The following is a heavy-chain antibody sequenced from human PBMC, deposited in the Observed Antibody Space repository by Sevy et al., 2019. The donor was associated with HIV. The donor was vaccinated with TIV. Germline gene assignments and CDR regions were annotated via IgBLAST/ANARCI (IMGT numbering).Heavy chain of an antibody. CDR1: GFTFSNYG. CDR3: ARRDGYNYEDY. CDR2: ISSNGGST. J-gene: IGHJ4*02. Sequence: GGSLRLSCAASGFTFSNYGMHWVRQAPGKGLEYVSAISSNGGSTYYADSVKGRFTISRDNSKNTLYLQMSSLRAEDTAVYYCARRDGYNYEDYWGQGTLVTVSS. V-gene: IGHV3-64D*06. D-gene: IGHD5-12*01.